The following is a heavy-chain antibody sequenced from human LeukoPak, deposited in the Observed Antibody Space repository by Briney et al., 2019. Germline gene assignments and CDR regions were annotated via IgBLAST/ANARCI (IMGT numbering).Heavy chain of an antibody. V-gene: IGHV3-33*01. J-gene: IGHJ6*02. D-gene: IGHD2-2*01. Sequence: GGSLRLSCAASGFTFSSYGMHWVRQAPGRGLEWVAVIWYDGSNKYYADSVKGRFTISRDNSKNTLYLQMNSLRAEDTAVYYCARDRCSSTSCYGEIYYYYGMDVWGQGTTVTVSS. CDR2: IWYDGSNK. CDR3: ARDRCSSTSCYGEIYYYYGMDV. CDR1: GFTFSSYG.